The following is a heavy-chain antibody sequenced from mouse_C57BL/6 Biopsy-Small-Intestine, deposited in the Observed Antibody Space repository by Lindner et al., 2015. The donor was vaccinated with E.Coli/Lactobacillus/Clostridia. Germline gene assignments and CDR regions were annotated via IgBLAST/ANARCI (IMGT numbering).Heavy chain of an antibody. CDR1: GYSFTSYY. CDR2: IYPGSGNT. Sequence: VQLQESGPELVKPGASVKISCKASGYSFTSYYIHWVKQRPGQGLEWIGWIYPGSGNTKYNEKFKGKATLTADTSSSTAYTQLSSLTSEDSAVYYCARSRAGTGYFDVWGTGTTVTVSS. V-gene: IGHV1-66*01. D-gene: IGHD3-3*01. J-gene: IGHJ1*03. CDR3: ARSRAGTGYFDV.